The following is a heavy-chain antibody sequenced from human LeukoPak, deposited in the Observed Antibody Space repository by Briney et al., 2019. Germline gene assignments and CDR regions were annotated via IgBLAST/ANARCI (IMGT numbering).Heavy chain of an antibody. CDR2: FYYSGST. CDR3: AREGGYSSGSLDY. CDR1: GGSISSSSYY. Sequence: SSETLSLTCTASGGSISSSSYYWGWIRQPPGKGLEWIGSFYYSGSTHYNPSLKSRVTISVDTSKNQFSLKLSSVTAADTAVYYCAREGGYSSGSLDYWGQGTLVTVSS. V-gene: IGHV4-39*02. J-gene: IGHJ4*02. D-gene: IGHD6-25*01.